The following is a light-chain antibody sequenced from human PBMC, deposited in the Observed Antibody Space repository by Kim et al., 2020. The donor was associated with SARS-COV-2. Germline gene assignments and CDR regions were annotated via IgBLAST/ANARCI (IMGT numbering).Light chain of an antibody. V-gene: IGLV1-40*01. CDR2: GDN. CDR1: SSNIGAGYD. Sequence: QSVPTQPPSVSGAPGQRITISCTGSSSNIGAGYDVHWYQLLPGTAPKLLIYGDNNRPSGVPDRFSASRSGTSASLAIAGLQAEGEGDDRGQSYDSRLSGRVIGGGTQLTVL. CDR3: QSYDSRLSGRV. J-gene: IGLJ3*02.